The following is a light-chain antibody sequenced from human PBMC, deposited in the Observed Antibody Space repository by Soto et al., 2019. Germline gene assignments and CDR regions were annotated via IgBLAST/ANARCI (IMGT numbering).Light chain of an antibody. CDR1: SSDVGGYKF. V-gene: IGLV2-14*01. J-gene: IGLJ3*02. Sequence: QSVLTQPASVSGSPGQSITISCTGTSSDVGGYKFVSWYQQHPGKAPKLMIYEVSNRPSGVSNRFSGSKSGNTASLTISGLQDEDEADYYCSSYTTSSTRVFGGGTQLTV. CDR3: SSYTTSSTRV. CDR2: EVS.